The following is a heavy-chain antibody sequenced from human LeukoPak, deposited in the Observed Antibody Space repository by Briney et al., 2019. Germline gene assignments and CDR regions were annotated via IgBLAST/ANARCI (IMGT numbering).Heavy chain of an antibody. V-gene: IGHV4-39*01. D-gene: IGHD6-13*01. CDR1: GGSISSSSYY. Sequence: PSETLSLTCTVSGGSISSSSYYWGWIRQPPGKGLEWIGSIYYSGSTYYNPSLKSRVTISVDTSKNQFSLKLSSVTAADTAVYYCARHHAQYIAAEYWGQGTLVTVSS. J-gene: IGHJ4*02. CDR2: IYYSGST. CDR3: ARHHAQYIAAEY.